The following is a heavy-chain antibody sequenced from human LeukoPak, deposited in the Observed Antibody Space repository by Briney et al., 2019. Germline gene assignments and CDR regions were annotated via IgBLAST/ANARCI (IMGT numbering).Heavy chain of an antibody. J-gene: IGHJ4*02. CDR3: VRDSGSRSSGIFDY. CDR2: IKQDGSET. V-gene: IGHV3-7*01. Sequence: GGSLRLSCAASGFNFFNFWMTWVRRAPGKGLEWVANIKQDGSETYYADSVKGRFTISRDNARNSVSLQINTLRVDDTAVYYCVRDSGSRSSGIFDYWGQGSLVTVSS. D-gene: IGHD2-15*01. CDR1: GFNFFNFW.